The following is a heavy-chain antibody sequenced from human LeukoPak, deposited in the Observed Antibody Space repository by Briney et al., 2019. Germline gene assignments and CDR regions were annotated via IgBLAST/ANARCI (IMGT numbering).Heavy chain of an antibody. J-gene: IGHJ5*02. CDR2: IYYDGRT. Sequence: SETLSLTCTVAGGSISTNNYYWGWIRQPPGKGLEWIGHIYYDGRTYYNPSLKSRVTMSVDTSKNQFSLKLSSVTAADTAVYYCARHRGSSSEFDPWGLGTLVTISS. V-gene: IGHV4-39*01. CDR1: GGSISTNNYY. CDR3: ARHRGSSSEFDP. D-gene: IGHD6-6*01.